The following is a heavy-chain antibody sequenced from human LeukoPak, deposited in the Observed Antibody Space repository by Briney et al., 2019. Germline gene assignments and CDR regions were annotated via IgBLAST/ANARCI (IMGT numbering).Heavy chain of an antibody. CDR3: AKDASHEGDYYYYMDV. CDR2: ISDDGSNK. J-gene: IGHJ6*03. CDR1: GFTFSSSA. V-gene: IGHV3-30*07. Sequence: GRSLRLSCAASGFTFSSSAMHWVRQAPGKGLEWVAVISDDGSNKYYADSVKSRFTISRDNSKNTLYLQMNSLRAEDTAVYYCAKDASHEGDYYYYMDVWGKGTTVTVSS.